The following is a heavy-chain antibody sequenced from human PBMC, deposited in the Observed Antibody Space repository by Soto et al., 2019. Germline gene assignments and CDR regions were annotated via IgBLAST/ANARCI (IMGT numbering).Heavy chain of an antibody. Sequence: QVQLQESGPGLVKPSGTLSLTCAVSGGSISSSHWWSWVRQPPGKVLEWIGEIYHSGSTNYNPSLQGRVTMSVDKSKNPLPLILSFVSAADTAVYYCAGSGGGEDYWGQGTLVTVSS. CDR1: GGSISSSHW. J-gene: IGHJ4*02. D-gene: IGHD3-16*01. CDR2: IYHSGST. CDR3: AGSGGGEDY. V-gene: IGHV4-4*02.